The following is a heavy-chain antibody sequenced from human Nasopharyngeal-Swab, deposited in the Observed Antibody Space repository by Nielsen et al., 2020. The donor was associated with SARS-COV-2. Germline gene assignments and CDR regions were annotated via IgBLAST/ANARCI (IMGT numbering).Heavy chain of an antibody. J-gene: IGHJ5*02. CDR2: IWYDGSNK. V-gene: IGHV3-33*08. D-gene: IGHD6-19*01. Sequence: GESLKISCAASGFTCSNSDMNWVRQAPGKGLEGVAVIWYDGSNKYYADSVKGRFTISRDNSKNTLYLQMNSLRAEDTAVYYCAREEAGYSSGWNNWFDPWGQGTLVTVSS. CDR1: GFTCSNSD. CDR3: AREEAGYSSGWNNWFDP.